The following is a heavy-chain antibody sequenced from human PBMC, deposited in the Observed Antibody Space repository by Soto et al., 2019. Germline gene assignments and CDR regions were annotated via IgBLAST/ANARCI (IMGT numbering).Heavy chain of an antibody. CDR3: ARHPDIVVVPAASGGGMDV. CDR2: IYPGDSDT. Sequence: ESLKISCKGSGYSFTSYWIGWVRQMPGKGLEWMGIIYPGDSDTRYSPSFQGQVTISADKSISTAYLQWSSLKASDTAMYYCARHPDIVVVPAASGGGMDVWGQGTTVTVSS. V-gene: IGHV5-51*01. J-gene: IGHJ6*02. CDR1: GYSFTSYW. D-gene: IGHD2-2*01.